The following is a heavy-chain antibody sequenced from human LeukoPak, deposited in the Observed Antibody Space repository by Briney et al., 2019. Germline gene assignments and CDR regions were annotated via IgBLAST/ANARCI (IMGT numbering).Heavy chain of an antibody. CDR3: ARVYLERLTAGYFDH. J-gene: IGHJ4*02. Sequence: GGSLRLSCAASGFTFTNYAMSWVRQAPGKGLEWVSGITNSGGNTYHSDSVKGRFTISRDNSKNTLYLQMNSLRDDDSAAYFCARVYLERLTAGYFDHWGQGTQVTVSP. D-gene: IGHD2-8*01. CDR1: GFTFTNYA. CDR2: ITNSGGNT. V-gene: IGHV3-23*01.